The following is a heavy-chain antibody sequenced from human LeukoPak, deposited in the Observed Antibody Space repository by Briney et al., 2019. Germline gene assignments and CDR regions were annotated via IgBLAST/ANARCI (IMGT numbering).Heavy chain of an antibody. V-gene: IGHV3-20*04. CDR1: GGTFGDYG. CDR2: INWDGTNT. Sequence: GGSLSLSCVASGGTFGDYGMSWVRQPPGKGLEWVSGINWDGTNTHYADSVKGRFTIARDNAENSLYLQMNSLTDADTAFYCVKDLSSNSLSFAYWGRGSLPTVSS. CDR3: KDLSSNSLSFAY. J-gene: IGHJ4*02. D-gene: IGHD6-6*01.